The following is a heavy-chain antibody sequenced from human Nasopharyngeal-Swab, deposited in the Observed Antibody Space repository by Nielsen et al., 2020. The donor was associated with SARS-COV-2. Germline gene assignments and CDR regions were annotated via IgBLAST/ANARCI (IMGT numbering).Heavy chain of an antibody. CDR1: GFTFSSYS. CDR2: ISGSGSTL. Sequence: GESLKISCAASGFTFSSYSMIWVRQAPGQGPEWVSYISGSGSTLYYADSVKGRITVSRDNAKSSVYLQMSSLRDEDTAVYYCTRGDGALTYFDYWGQGTLVSVSS. CDR3: TRGDGALTYFDY. J-gene: IGHJ4*02. V-gene: IGHV3-48*02. D-gene: IGHD4-17*01.